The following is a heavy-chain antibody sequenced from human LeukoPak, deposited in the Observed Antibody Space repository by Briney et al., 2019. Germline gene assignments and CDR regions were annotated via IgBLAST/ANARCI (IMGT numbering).Heavy chain of an antibody. V-gene: IGHV4-39*07. CDR1: GGSISSSSYY. Sequence: PSETLSLTCTVSGGSISSSSYYWGWIRQPPGKGLEWIGSIYYSGSTYYNPSLKSRFTISVDTSKNQFSLKLSSVTAADTAVYYCAASGSGGSGYYDVGFDYWGQGTLVTVSS. CDR3: AASGSGGSGYYDVGFDY. CDR2: IYYSGST. D-gene: IGHD3-22*01. J-gene: IGHJ4*02.